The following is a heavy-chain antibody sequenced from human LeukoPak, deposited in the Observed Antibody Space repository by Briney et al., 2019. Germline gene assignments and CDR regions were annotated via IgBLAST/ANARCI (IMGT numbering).Heavy chain of an antibody. J-gene: IGHJ6*03. D-gene: IGHD2-15*01. V-gene: IGHV3-30*04. CDR1: GFTFSSYA. CDR2: ISYDGSNK. CDR3: ARPKKTYCSGGSCPYYYYYMDV. Sequence: GGSLRLSCAASGFTFSSYAMHWVRQAPGKGLEWVAVISYDGSNKYYADSVKGRFTISRDNSKNTLYLQMNSLRAEDTAVYYCARPKKTYCSGGSCPYYYYYMDVWGKGTTVTVSS.